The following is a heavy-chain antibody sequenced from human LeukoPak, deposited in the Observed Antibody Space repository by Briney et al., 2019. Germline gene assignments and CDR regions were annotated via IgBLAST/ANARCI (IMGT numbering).Heavy chain of an antibody. V-gene: IGHV5-51*01. Sequence: GESLKISCKGSGYSFTSYWIGWVRQMPGKGLEWMGIIYPGDSDTRYSPSFQGQVTFSAGNSIGTAYLQWSSLKASDTAMYYCATSRIMATISPFDYWGQGTLVTVSS. J-gene: IGHJ4*02. CDR1: GYSFTSYW. CDR3: ATSRIMATISPFDY. D-gene: IGHD5-24*01. CDR2: IYPGDSDT.